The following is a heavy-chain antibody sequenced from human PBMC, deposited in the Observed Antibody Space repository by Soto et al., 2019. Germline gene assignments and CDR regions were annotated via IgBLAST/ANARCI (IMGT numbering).Heavy chain of an antibody. Sequence: QLQLQESGPGLVKPSETLSLTCTVSGGSISSSSYYWGWIRQPPGKGLEWSGSIYYSGSTYYNPSLKGRVTISVDTSKNQSSLKLSSVTAADTAVYYCARQGGPHFDYWGQGTLVTVSS. D-gene: IGHD3-16*01. CDR1: GGSISSSSYY. CDR2: IYYSGST. V-gene: IGHV4-39*01. CDR3: ARQGGPHFDY. J-gene: IGHJ4*02.